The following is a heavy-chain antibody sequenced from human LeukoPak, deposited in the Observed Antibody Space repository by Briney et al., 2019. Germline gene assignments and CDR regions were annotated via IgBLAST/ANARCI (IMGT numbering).Heavy chain of an antibody. CDR2: MYYSGST. CDR3: ARHKSDYRISRSSSWLYYYYYMDV. CDR1: GGSISSSSYY. D-gene: IGHD6-13*01. Sequence: PSETLSLTCTVSGGSISSSSYYWGWIRQPPGKGLEWIGNMYYSGSTYYNPSLKSRVTISVDTSNNQFSLKLSSVTAADTAVYYCARHKSDYRISRSSSWLYYYYYMDVWGKGTTVTISS. J-gene: IGHJ6*03. V-gene: IGHV4-39*01.